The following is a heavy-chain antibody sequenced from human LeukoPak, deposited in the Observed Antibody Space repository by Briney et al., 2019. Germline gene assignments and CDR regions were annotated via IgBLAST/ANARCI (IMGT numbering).Heavy chain of an antibody. CDR1: GFTFSSYE. V-gene: IGHV3-48*03. D-gene: IGHD1-1*01. CDR3: ARESVPSFDY. CDR2: ITSSGSTI. Sequence: GGSLRLSCAASGFTFSSYEMNWVRQDPGKGLEWLSYITSSGSTIYYADSVKGRFTISRDNSKNTLYLQMNSLRAEDTAVYYCARESVPSFDYWGQGTLVTVSS. J-gene: IGHJ4*02.